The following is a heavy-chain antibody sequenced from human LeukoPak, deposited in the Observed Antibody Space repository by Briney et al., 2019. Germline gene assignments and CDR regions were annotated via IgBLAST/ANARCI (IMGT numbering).Heavy chain of an antibody. J-gene: IGHJ4*02. CDR1: IDSFTNYY. V-gene: IGHV4-39*07. CDR2: IYYGGST. D-gene: IGHD1-26*01. CDR3: ARDGGRLGATFN. Sequence: SETLSLTCAVYIDSFTNYYWNWIRQPPGKGLEWIGSIYYGGSTYYNPSLKSRVTISVDTSKNQFSLKLSSVTAADTAVYYCARDGGRLGATFNWGQGTLVTVSS.